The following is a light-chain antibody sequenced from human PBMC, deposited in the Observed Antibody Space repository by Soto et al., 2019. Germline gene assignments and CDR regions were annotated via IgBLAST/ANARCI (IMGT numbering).Light chain of an antibody. CDR2: DAS. CDR3: QQRSNWPPLT. J-gene: IGKJ4*01. Sequence: EIVLTQSPATLSLSPGERATLSCRASQSVRRYLAWYQQKPGQAPRLLIYDASNRATGIPARFSGSGSGTDFTLTISSLEPEDFVVYYCQQRSNWPPLTFGGGTKVEIK. V-gene: IGKV3-11*01. CDR1: QSVRRY.